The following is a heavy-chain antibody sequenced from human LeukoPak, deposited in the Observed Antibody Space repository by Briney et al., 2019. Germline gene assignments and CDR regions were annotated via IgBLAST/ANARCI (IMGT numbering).Heavy chain of an antibody. J-gene: IGHJ4*02. CDR3: ASAIYDYVWGSYRLDY. CDR2: IYYSGST. CDR1: GGSISSSSYY. D-gene: IGHD3-16*02. V-gene: IGHV4-39*01. Sequence: SETLSLTCTVSGGSISSSSYYWGWIRQPPGKGLEWIGSIYYSGSTYYNPSLKSRVTISVDTSKNQFSLKLSSVTAADTAVYYCASAIYDYVWGSYRLDYWGQGTLVTVSS.